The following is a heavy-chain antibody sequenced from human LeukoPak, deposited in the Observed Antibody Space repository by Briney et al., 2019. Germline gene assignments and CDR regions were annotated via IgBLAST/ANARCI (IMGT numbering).Heavy chain of an antibody. CDR2: IYYSGTT. V-gene: IGHV4-39*01. CDR1: GGSISSSTYY. D-gene: IGHD3-3*01. Sequence: SETLSLTCTVSGGSISSSTYYWGWIRQPPGKGLEWIGNIYYSGTTFYNPSLKSRVTISVDTSKNQFFLRLSSVTAADTAVYFCARRSEWFPKHWFDPWGQGTLVTVSS. CDR3: ARRSEWFPKHWFDP. J-gene: IGHJ5*02.